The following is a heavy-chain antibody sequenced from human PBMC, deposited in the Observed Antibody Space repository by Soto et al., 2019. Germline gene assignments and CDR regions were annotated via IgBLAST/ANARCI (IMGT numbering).Heavy chain of an antibody. CDR1: GVSISSGNW. J-gene: IGHJ4*02. CDR3: ARLVYDTRLNYMYFDF. V-gene: IGHV4-4*02. D-gene: IGHD3-10*01. CDR2: IFHDGTA. Sequence: QVKLQESGPGLATPSGTLSLTCAVSGVSISSGNWWTWVRQSPQRGLEYIGEIFHDGTANYYPSFERRVAISVDKYKYQFYLQLTSVTAADTAIYFCARLVYDTRLNYMYFDFWGQGTLVTVSS.